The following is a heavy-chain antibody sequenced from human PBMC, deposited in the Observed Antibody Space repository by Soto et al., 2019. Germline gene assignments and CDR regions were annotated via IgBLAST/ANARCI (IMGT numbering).Heavy chain of an antibody. J-gene: IGHJ5*01. D-gene: IGHD2-15*01. CDR1: GFSFSSYT. CDR2: ITNRGTHT. Sequence: EVQLVESGGGLVKPGESLRLSCAASGFSFSSYTMNWVRQAPGQGLQWVSSITNRGTHTYSADSVKSRFTISRDNDKNSLYLQMNHLRAEDTAIYFCARAHEVAWFDSWGMGTLVTVSS. CDR3: ARAHEVAWFDS. V-gene: IGHV3-21*01.